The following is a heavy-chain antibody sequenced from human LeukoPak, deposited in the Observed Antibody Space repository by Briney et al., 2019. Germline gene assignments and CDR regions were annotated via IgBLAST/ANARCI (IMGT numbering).Heavy chain of an antibody. Sequence: PSETLSLTCTVSGGSISSYHWSWIRQPPGKGLEWIGYIYYSGSTNYNPSLKSRVTISVDTSKNQFSLKLSSVTAADTAVYYCARYGDFTRLDYWGQGTLVTVSS. D-gene: IGHD4-17*01. CDR1: GGSISSYH. J-gene: IGHJ4*02. CDR2: IYYSGST. V-gene: IGHV4-59*01. CDR3: ARYGDFTRLDY.